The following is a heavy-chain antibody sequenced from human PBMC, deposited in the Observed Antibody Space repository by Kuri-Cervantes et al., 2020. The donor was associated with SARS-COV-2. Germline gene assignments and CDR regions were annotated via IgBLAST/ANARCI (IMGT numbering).Heavy chain of an antibody. J-gene: IGHJ5*02. D-gene: IGHD6-13*01. CDR2: INHSGST. CDR3: ARDGIAGGFDP. V-gene: IGHV4-34*01. CDR1: GGSFSGYY. Sequence: SQTLSLTCAVYGGSFSGYYWSWIRQPPGKGLEWIGEINHSGSTNYNPSLKSRVTISVDTSKNQFSLQLSSVTAADTAVYYCARDGIAGGFDPWGQGALVTVSS.